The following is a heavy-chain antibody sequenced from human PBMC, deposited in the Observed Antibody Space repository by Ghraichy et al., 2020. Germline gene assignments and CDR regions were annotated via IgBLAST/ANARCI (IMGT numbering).Heavy chain of an antibody. CDR2: IIPILGIA. Sequence: SVKVSCKASGGTFSSYTISWVRQAPGQGLEWMGRIIPILGIANYAQKFQGRVTITADKSTSTAYMELSSLRSEDTAVYYCARDLDYYGSGSYGYYFDYWGQGTLVTVSS. J-gene: IGHJ4*02. CDR3: ARDLDYYGSGSYGYYFDY. CDR1: GGTFSSYT. V-gene: IGHV1-69*04. D-gene: IGHD3-10*01.